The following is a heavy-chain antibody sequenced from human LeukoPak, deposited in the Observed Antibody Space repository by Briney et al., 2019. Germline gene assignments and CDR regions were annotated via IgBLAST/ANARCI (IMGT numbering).Heavy chain of an antibody. CDR3: AKKGQADDGGKPD. V-gene: IGHV3-23*05. CDR1: GFILSNCA. Sequence: GSLRLSCAASGFILSNCAMTWVRQAPGKGLEWVSGIDTKGTRTYYADSVKGRFTISRGNSKNTLFLQMNSLRAEDTAVYYCAKKGQADDGGKPDWGQGTLVTVSS. CDR2: IDTKGTRT. J-gene: IGHJ4*02.